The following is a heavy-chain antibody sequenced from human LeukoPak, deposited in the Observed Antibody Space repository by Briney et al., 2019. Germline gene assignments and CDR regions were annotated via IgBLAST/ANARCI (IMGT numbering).Heavy chain of an antibody. D-gene: IGHD5-18*01. CDR3: AKDRDGAMVHYFDY. CDR1: GFTFSSYG. V-gene: IGHV3-33*06. Sequence: GGSLRLSCAASGFTFSSYGMHWVRQAPGKGLEWVAVIWYDGSNKYYADSVKGRFTISRDNSKNTLYLQMNSLRAEDTAVYYCAKDRDGAMVHYFDYWGQGTLVTVSS. CDR2: IWYDGSNK. J-gene: IGHJ4*02.